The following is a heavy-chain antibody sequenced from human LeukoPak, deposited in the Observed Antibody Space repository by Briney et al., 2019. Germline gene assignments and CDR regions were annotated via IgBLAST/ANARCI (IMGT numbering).Heavy chain of an antibody. V-gene: IGHV3-23*01. Sequence: GGSLRLSCAAAAFTFGNYAMSWVRQAPGKGLEWVSAISGSGANIHYADSVKGRFTISRDNSKNTLYLQMNSLRAEDTAVYFCAKDFTTGGSGSYLDTYLDYWGQGTLVTVSS. CDR3: AKDFTTGGSGSYLDTYLDY. J-gene: IGHJ4*02. CDR1: AFTFGNYA. CDR2: ISGSGANI. D-gene: IGHD3-10*01.